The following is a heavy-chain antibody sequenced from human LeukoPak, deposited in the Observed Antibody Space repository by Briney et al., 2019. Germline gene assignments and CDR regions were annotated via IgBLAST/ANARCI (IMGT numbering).Heavy chain of an antibody. Sequence: SETLSLTCTVTDGSISGYYWNWFRQPAGKGLEWIGRMYTSGSTNYKPSLKSRVTMSVDTSKNQVSLKLSSVTAADTAVYYCGRAASGYYAGYYYYYMDVWGKGTTVTVSS. D-gene: IGHD3-3*01. V-gene: IGHV4-4*07. J-gene: IGHJ6*03. CDR3: GRAASGYYAGYYYYYMDV. CDR2: MYTSGST. CDR1: DGSISGYY.